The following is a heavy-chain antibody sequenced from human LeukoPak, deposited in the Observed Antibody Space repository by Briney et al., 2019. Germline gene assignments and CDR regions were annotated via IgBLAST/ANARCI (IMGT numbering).Heavy chain of an antibody. D-gene: IGHD6-19*01. Sequence: SVKVSCKASGGTFSSYAISWVRQAPGQGLEWMGGIIPIFGTANYAQKFQGRVTITADESTSTAYMELSSLRSEDTAVYYCARALYSRGWYDYYYYYYYMDVWGKGTTVTVSS. J-gene: IGHJ6*03. CDR1: GGTFSSYA. CDR3: ARALYSRGWYDYYYYYYYMDV. V-gene: IGHV1-69*13. CDR2: IIPIFGTA.